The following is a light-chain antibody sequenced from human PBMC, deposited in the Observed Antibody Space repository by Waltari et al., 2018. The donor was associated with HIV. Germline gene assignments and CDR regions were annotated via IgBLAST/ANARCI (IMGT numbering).Light chain of an antibody. V-gene: IGLV2-8*01. Sequence: QSALTQPPSASGSLGQSVTISCTGSSSDIGAYDSVSWFQQHPHSAPKLLLYDVTRRPSTVSDRFSGSRSGNTAFLTVAGLQPDDEATYFCSSYGDSLRVLFGGGTNVTVL. J-gene: IGLJ3*02. CDR1: SSDIGAYDS. CDR2: DVT. CDR3: SSYGDSLRVL.